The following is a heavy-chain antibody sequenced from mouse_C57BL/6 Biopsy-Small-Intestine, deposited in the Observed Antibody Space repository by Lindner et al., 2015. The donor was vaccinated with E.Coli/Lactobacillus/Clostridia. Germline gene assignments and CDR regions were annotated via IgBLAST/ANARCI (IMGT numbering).Heavy chain of an antibody. V-gene: IGHV5-17*01. J-gene: IGHJ2*01. CDR1: GFTFSDYG. CDR2: ISSGSSTI. CDR3: ARGTTVGFDY. D-gene: IGHD1-1*01. Sequence: VQLQESGGGLVKPGGSLKLSCAASGFTFSDYGMHWVRQAPEKGLEWVAYISSGSSTIYYADTVKGRFTISRDNAKNTLFLQMTSLRPEDTAMYYCARGTTVGFDYWGQGTTLTVSS.